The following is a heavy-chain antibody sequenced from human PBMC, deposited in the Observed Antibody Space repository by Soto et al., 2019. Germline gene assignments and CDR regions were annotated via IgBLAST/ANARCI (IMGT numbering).Heavy chain of an antibody. CDR3: ATDVLSGSYYGARWCAFDI. CDR1: GYTLTELS. V-gene: IGHV1-24*01. D-gene: IGHD1-26*01. Sequence: QVQLVQSGAEVKKPGASVKVSCKVSGYTLTELSMHWVRQAPGKGLEWMGGFDPEDGETIYAQKFQGRVTMTEDTSRDTAYMELSSLRSEDTAVYYCATDVLSGSYYGARWCAFDIWGQGTMVTVSS. CDR2: FDPEDGET. J-gene: IGHJ3*02.